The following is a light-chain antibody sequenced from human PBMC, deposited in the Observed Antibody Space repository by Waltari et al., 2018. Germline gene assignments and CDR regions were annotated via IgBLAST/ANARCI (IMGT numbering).Light chain of an antibody. V-gene: IGLV4-69*01. J-gene: IGLJ3*02. CDR2: LNSDGSY. CDR3: QTWDTGIWV. CDR1: IGPSHYA. Sequence: HLVLTQSPSASASLGASVKLTCTLSIGPSHYAITWHQQQPQRGPRYLMRLNSDGSYNMGDGVPHRFSGSSSGAERYLTISSLQSEDEAEYYCQTWDTGIWVFGGGTKLTVL.